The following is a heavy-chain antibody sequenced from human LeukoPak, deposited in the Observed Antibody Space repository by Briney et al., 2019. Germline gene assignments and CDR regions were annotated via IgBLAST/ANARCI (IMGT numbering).Heavy chain of an antibody. CDR3: AKDQGRFYDILTGDRPPFDY. CDR1: GFTFGDYA. D-gene: IGHD3-9*01. J-gene: IGHJ4*02. Sequence: GGSLRLSCAASGFTFGDYAMHWVRQAPGKGLEWVSGISWNSGSIGYADSVKGRFTISRDNAENSLYLQTNGLRDEDTALYFCAKDQGRFYDILTGDRPPFDYWGQGTMVTVSS. CDR2: ISWNSGSI. V-gene: IGHV3-9*01.